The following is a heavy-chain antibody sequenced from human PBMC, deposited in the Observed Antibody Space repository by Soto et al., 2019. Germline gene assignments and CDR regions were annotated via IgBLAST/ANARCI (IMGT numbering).Heavy chain of an antibody. Sequence: SETLSLTCTVSGGSISSYYWSWIRQPPGKGLEWIGYIYYSGSTNYNPSLKSRVTISVDTSKNQFSLKLSSVTAADTAVYYCARDRFGVYYYGSGSPSDPPYYYGMDVWGQGTTVT. CDR2: IYYSGST. J-gene: IGHJ6*02. V-gene: IGHV4-59*01. CDR1: GGSISSYY. CDR3: ARDRFGVYYYGSGSPSDPPYYYGMDV. D-gene: IGHD3-10*01.